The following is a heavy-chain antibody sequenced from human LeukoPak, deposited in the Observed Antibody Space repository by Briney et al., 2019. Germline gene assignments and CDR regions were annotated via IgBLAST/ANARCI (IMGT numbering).Heavy chain of an antibody. V-gene: IGHV4-4*07. CDR3: ARGKEMTRTSGYYSFDF. J-gene: IGHJ4*02. CDR2: VSDTGRA. CDR1: IGSLNTYF. D-gene: IGHD3-9*01. Sequence: SETLSLTCTVSIGSLNTYFWTWVRQPAGQGLEWIGRVSDTGRAYYNPSLESRVTMSLDTSKNQFSLQVTSVTAADTAVYYCARGKEMTRTSGYYSFDFWGQGTLVTVSS.